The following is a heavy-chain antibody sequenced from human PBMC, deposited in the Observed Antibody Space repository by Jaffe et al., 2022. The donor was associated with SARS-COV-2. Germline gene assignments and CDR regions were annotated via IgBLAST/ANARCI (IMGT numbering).Heavy chain of an antibody. CDR1: GFTFSSYS. V-gene: IGHV3-48*01. J-gene: IGHJ4*02. CDR3: ARELSYYDSPAGRGQ. D-gene: IGHD3-22*01. Sequence: EVQLVESGGGLVQPGGSLRLSCAASGFTFSSYSMNWVRQAPGKGLEWVSYISSSSSTIYYADSVKGRFTISRDNAKNSLYLQMNSLRAEDTAVYYCARELSYYDSPAGRGQWGQGTLVTVSS. CDR2: ISSSSSTI.